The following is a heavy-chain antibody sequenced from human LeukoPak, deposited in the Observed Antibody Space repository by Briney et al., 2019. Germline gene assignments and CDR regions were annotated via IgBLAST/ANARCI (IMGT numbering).Heavy chain of an antibody. Sequence: QAGGSLRLSCAASGFTVSNNYMSWVRQAPERGLEWVSVLYRGGSTYYADSVKGRFTISRDNSKNTLYLQMNSLRAEDTAVYYCAREGTYGPRTLENWGQGTQVTVSS. CDR3: AREGTYGPRTLEN. CDR1: GFTVSNNY. J-gene: IGHJ4*02. D-gene: IGHD3-10*01. CDR2: LYRGGST. V-gene: IGHV3-53*01.